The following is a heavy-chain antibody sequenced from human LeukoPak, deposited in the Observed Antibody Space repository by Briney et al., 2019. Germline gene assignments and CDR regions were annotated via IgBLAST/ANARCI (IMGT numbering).Heavy chain of an antibody. CDR1: GFTFSTYW. Sequence: GGSLRLSCTASGFTFSTYWMSWVRQAPGKGLEWVANIKEDGRTKYYLDSVKGRFTISRDNPKSTLYLQMNSLRAEDTAVYYCGRYYVMDVWGQGTSVTVSS. V-gene: IGHV3-7*05. J-gene: IGHJ6*02. CDR2: IKEDGRTK. CDR3: GRYYVMDV.